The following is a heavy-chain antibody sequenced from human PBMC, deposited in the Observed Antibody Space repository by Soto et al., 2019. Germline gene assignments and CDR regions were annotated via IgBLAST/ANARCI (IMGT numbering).Heavy chain of an antibody. CDR1: GFSFSEYY. CDR3: ATSWGYSSYFDF. J-gene: IGHJ4*02. D-gene: IGHD5-18*01. CDR2: ISSRGTTI. Sequence: GGSLRLSCAASGFSFSEYYMTWIRQAPGKGLEWLSSISSRGTTISYADSVKGRFTISRDNIESSLYLQMNSLRAEDTAVYYCATSWGYSSYFDFWGQGTPVTVSS. V-gene: IGHV3-11*01.